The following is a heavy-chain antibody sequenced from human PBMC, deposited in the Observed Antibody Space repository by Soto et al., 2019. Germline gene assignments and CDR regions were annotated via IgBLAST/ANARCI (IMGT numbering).Heavy chain of an antibody. D-gene: IGHD6-6*01. CDR3: ATEYSSSAGAFDI. Sequence: ASVKVSCKVSGYTLTELSMHCVRQAPGKGIEWMGGFDPEDGETIYAQKFQGRVTMTEDTSTDTAYMELSSLRSEDTAVYYCATEYSSSAGAFDIWGQGTMVTVSS. J-gene: IGHJ3*02. CDR1: GYTLTELS. CDR2: FDPEDGET. V-gene: IGHV1-24*01.